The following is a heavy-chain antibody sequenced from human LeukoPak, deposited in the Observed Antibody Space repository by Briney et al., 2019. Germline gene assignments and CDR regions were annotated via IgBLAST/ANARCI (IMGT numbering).Heavy chain of an antibody. J-gene: IGHJ6*03. D-gene: IGHD5-18*01. CDR1: GGTFSSYA. CDR3: ARGATQDTAMVLYYYYYYMDV. Sequence: SVKVSCRASGGTFSSYAISWVRQAPGQGLEWMGGIIPIFGTANYAQKFQGRVTITTDESTSTAYMELSSLRSEDTAVYYCARGATQDTAMVLYYYYYYMDVWGKGTTVTVSS. V-gene: IGHV1-69*05. CDR2: IIPIFGTA.